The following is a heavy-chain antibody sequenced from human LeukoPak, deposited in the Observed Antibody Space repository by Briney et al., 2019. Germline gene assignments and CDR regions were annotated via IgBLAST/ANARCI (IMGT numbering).Heavy chain of an antibody. D-gene: IGHD2-2*01. CDR3: ARDYSTCSTSCYVGV. J-gene: IGHJ4*02. CDR2: IKQDGSEK. Sequence: QTGGSLRLSCAASGFTFGSYWMSWVRQAPGKGLEWVANIKQDGSEKYYVDSVKGRFTISRDNAKNSLYLQMNSLRAEDTAVYYCARDYSTCSTSCYVGVWGQGTLVTVSS. V-gene: IGHV3-7*01. CDR1: GFTFGSYW.